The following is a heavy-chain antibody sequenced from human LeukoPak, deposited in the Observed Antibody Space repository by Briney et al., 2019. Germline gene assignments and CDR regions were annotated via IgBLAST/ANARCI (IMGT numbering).Heavy chain of an antibody. J-gene: IGHJ5*01. V-gene: IGHV3-53*01. D-gene: IGHD2-2*01. CDR1: GFTVSSNY. Sequence: GGSLRLSCAASGFTVSSNYMSWVRQAPGKGLEWDSVIYSGGSTYYADSVKGRFAISRDNSKNTLYLQMNSLRTEDTAIYYCARIGHDLYQTFDSWGHGTLITVSS. CDR2: IYSGGST. CDR3: ARIGHDLYQTFDS.